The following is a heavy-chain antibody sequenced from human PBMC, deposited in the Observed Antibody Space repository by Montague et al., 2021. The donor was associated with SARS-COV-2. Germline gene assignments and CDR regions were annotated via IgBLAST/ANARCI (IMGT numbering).Heavy chain of an antibody. J-gene: IGHJ2*01. CDR1: GGSISYGGYF. V-gene: IGHV4-31*03. CDR3: ARSPEPMIVLVITSLNWYFDL. CDR2: IYYSGST. Sequence: TLSLTCTVSGGSISYGGYFWNWIRQHPGKGLEWIGYIYYSGSTYYNPSLKSRVTISVDTSKNQFSLKLSSVTAADTAVYYCARSPEPMIVLVITSLNWYFDLWGRGTLVTVSS. D-gene: IGHD3-22*01.